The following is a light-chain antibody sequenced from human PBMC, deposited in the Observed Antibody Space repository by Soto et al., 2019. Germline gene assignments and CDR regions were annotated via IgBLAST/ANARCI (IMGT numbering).Light chain of an antibody. Sequence: QSALTQPASVSGSPGQSITISCTGTSSDVGGYNYVSCFQQHPGKAPKLMIYEVNNRPSGVSNRFSGSKSGNTASLTISGLQAEDEADYYCISYTTTSTWVFGGGTKLTVL. CDR3: ISYTTTSTWV. CDR2: EVN. J-gene: IGLJ3*02. V-gene: IGLV2-14*01. CDR1: SSDVGGYNY.